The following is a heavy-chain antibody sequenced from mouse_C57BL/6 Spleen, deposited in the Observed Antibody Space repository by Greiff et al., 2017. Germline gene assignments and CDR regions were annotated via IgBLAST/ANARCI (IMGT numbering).Heavy chain of an antibody. CDR3: ARSPDGYYFDY. Sequence: EVQLVESGGGLVQPGGSLSLSCAASGFTFTDYYMSWVRQPPGKALEWLGFIRNKANGYTTEYSASVKGRFTISRDNSQSILYLQMNALRAEDSATYYCARSPDGYYFDYWGQGTTLIVSS. V-gene: IGHV7-3*01. D-gene: IGHD2-3*01. CDR1: GFTFTDYY. CDR2: IRNKANGYTT. J-gene: IGHJ2*01.